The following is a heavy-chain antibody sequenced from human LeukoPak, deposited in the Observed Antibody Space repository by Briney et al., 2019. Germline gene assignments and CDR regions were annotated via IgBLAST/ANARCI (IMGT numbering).Heavy chain of an antibody. D-gene: IGHD3-22*01. Sequence: GASLQISCAASGITFSSYTMSWVRAAPGKGLEWVSAISGSGGSTYYADSVKGRFTISRDNSKTTLYLQMNSLRAEDTAVYYCAKDLGRTYYYDSSGYTDYWGQGTLVTVSS. V-gene: IGHV3-23*01. J-gene: IGHJ4*02. CDR3: AKDLGRTYYYDSSGYTDY. CDR1: GITFSSYT. CDR2: ISGSGGST.